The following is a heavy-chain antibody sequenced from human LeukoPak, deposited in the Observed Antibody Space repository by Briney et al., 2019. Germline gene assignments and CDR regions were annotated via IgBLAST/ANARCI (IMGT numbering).Heavy chain of an antibody. V-gene: IGHV3-11*04. CDR1: GFTFSDYY. J-gene: IGHJ5*02. CDR2: ISRTGSGI. D-gene: IGHD2-21*01. CDR3: ARSTSILWWRLFDP. Sequence: GGSLRLSCAASGFTFSDYYMTWIRQAPGKGLEWVAYISRTGSGIYYADSVKGRFTISRDNAKNSLYLQMNSLRAEDTAVYYCARSTSILWWRLFDPWGQGTLVTVSS.